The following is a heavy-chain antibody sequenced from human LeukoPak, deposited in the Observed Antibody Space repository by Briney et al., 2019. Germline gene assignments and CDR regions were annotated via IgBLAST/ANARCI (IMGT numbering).Heavy chain of an antibody. D-gene: IGHD3-22*01. Sequence: PGGSLRLSCAASGFTFSSYAMSWVRQAPGKGVEWVSAISGSGGSTYYADSVKGRFTISRDNSKNTLYLQMNSLRAEDTAVYYCAKDSHYDSSGYYFQPDAFDIWGQGTMVTVSS. V-gene: IGHV3-23*01. CDR3: AKDSHYDSSGYYFQPDAFDI. CDR1: GFTFSSYA. CDR2: ISGSGGST. J-gene: IGHJ3*02.